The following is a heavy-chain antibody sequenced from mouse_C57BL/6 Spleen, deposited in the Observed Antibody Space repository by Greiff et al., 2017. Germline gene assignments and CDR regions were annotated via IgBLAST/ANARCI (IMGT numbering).Heavy chain of an antibody. CDR3: ATPYYSNYEDAMDY. CDR2: IWRGGST. V-gene: IGHV2-5*01. CDR1: GFSLTSYG. J-gene: IGHJ4*01. Sequence: QVQLKESGPGLVQPSQSLSITCPVSGFSLTSYGVHWVRQSPGKGLEWLGVIWRGGSTDYNAAFMSRLSITKDNSKSQVFFKMNSLQADDTAIYYCATPYYSNYEDAMDYWGQGTSVTVSS. D-gene: IGHD2-5*01.